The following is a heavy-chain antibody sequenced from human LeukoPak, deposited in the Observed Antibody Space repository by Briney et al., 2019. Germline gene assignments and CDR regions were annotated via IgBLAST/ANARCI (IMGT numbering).Heavy chain of an antibody. Sequence: SHTLSLTCTVLGGSLSSGRYYWSWIRQPAGKGLEWIGRIYTSGSTNYNPSLKRRVTISVDTSKSQFSLKLSSVTAADTAVYYCARLRDNWFDPWGQGTLVTVSS. V-gene: IGHV4-61*02. CDR1: GGSLSSGRYY. CDR2: IYTSGST. J-gene: IGHJ5*02. CDR3: ARLRDNWFDP.